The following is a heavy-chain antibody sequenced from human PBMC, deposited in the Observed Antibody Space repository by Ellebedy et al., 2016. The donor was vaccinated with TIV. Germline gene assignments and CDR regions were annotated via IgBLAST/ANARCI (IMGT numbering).Heavy chain of an antibody. V-gene: IGHV4-4*07. CDR2: IYNSGST. CDR3: ARAPPPYHFWTGRRGYGLDV. D-gene: IGHD3/OR15-3a*01. CDR1: GGSINSYC. Sequence: MPSETLSLTCTISGGSINSYCWSWIRQPAGKGLAWIGNIYNSGSTKFSPSLKSRVTLSVDTSKNQFSLKLSSVTAADTAVYYCARAPPPYHFWTGRRGYGLDVWGQGTTVTVSS. J-gene: IGHJ6*02.